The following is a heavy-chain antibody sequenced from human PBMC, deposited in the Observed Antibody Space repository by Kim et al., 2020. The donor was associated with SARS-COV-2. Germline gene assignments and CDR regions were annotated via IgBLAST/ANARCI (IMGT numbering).Heavy chain of an antibody. J-gene: IGHJ4*02. CDR1: GYTFTAYH. CDR3: ARCTAPSCLYNFDY. D-gene: IGHD2-2*02. V-gene: IGHV1-2*06. Sequence: ASVKVSCKASGYTFTAYHLHWVRLAPGQGLQWMGRINAGSGSTLYAQKFQGRVTLTRDTSTTTADLEMHTLTSDGSAVYFCARCTAPSCLYNFDYWGRGTLVTVSP. CDR2: INAGSGST.